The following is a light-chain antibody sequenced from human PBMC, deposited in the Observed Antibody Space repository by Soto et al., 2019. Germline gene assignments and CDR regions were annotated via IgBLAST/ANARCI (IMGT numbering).Light chain of an antibody. CDR1: EDINDW. Sequence: DIQMTQSPSTLSASIGDRVTITCRASEDINDWLAWYQQKPGNAPTFLIYDASTLQSGVPSRFSGSGSGTEFTLTISSLQPDDSATYYCQQYKSRRTFGQGTKVDIK. J-gene: IGKJ1*01. CDR2: DAS. V-gene: IGKV1-5*01. CDR3: QQYKSRRT.